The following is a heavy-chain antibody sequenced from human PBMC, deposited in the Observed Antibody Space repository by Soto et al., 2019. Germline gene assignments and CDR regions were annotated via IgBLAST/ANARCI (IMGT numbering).Heavy chain of an antibody. V-gene: IGHV1-18*04. CDR2: ISGYNGNT. Sequence: QVQLVQSGPEVKKPEASVQVSCKASGYTFNTYGISWVRQAPGQGLEWMGWISGYNGNTNYAQNLHDRVTSTIHTSTSTAYMELMSLRSDDTALDYCARAVPLDYWGQGTLVTVSS. CDR1: GYTFNTYG. J-gene: IGHJ4*02. CDR3: ARAVPLDY. D-gene: IGHD6-19*01.